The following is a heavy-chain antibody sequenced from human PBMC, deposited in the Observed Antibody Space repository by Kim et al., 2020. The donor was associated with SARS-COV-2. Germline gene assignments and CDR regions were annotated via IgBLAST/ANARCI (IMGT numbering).Heavy chain of an antibody. CDR3: TRAVGHDF. V-gene: IGHV3-11*01. CDR1: GFIFSHYY. D-gene: IGHD2-2*01. Sequence: GGSLRLSCATSGFIFSHYYISWIRQAPGKGLEWVAYVNQAGDIQHYADSVKGRFTISKDHSTSSVILQMNGLTADDTALYYCTRAVGHDFWGQGTLVTVSS. CDR2: VNQAGDIQ. J-gene: IGHJ4*02.